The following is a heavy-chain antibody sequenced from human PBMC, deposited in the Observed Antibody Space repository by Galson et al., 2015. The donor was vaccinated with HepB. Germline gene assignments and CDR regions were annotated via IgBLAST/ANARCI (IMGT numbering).Heavy chain of an antibody. Sequence: SVKVSCKASGYSFISYNMHWVRQAPGQGLEWMGMIHPSGGSTTYAEKFEGRVAMTRDTSTSTIYMDLSSLRSEDTAVYYCARDSTEYSSGWYPGSYWGQGTLVTVSS. D-gene: IGHD6-19*01. V-gene: IGHV1-46*01. CDR2: IHPSGGST. J-gene: IGHJ4*02. CDR1: GYSFISYN. CDR3: ARDSTEYSSGWYPGSY.